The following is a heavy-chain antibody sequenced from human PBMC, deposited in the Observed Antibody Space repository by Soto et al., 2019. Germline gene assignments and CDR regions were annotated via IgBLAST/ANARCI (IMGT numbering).Heavy chain of an antibody. D-gene: IGHD2-2*02. Sequence: PGGSLRLSCASSGFTFSTYTMNWVRQAPGRGLEWVSYISSSGSSIYYADSVKGRFTISRDNAKNALYLQMNSLRAEDTAVYYCARDPIARALYGMDVWGQGTTVTVSS. CDR1: GFTFSTYT. CDR2: ISSSGSSI. CDR3: ARDPIARALYGMDV. V-gene: IGHV3-48*04. J-gene: IGHJ6*02.